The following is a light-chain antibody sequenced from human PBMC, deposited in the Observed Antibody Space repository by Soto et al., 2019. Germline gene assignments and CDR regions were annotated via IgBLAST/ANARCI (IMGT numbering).Light chain of an antibody. J-gene: IGLJ1*01. Sequence: QSVLTQPASVSGSPGQSITISCTGTSGDVGGYNYVSWYQQRPGKAPKLMIYEVSNRPSGVSNRFSGSKSGNTASLTISGLRAEDEADYYCSSYTSSSNYVFGTG. CDR3: SSYTSSSNYV. CDR1: SGDVGGYNY. V-gene: IGLV2-14*01. CDR2: EVS.